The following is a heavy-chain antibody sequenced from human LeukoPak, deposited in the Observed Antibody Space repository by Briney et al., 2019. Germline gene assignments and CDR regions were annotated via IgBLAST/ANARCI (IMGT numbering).Heavy chain of an antibody. CDR1: GFTFSDYY. Sequence: AGGSLRLSCAASGFTFSDYYMSWIRQAPGKGLEWVSVIYSGGFTYYADSVKGRFTISRDNSKNTLFLQMNSLRAEDTAVYYCARDRPGDAFDIWGQGTMVTVSS. CDR2: IYSGGFT. CDR3: ARDRPGDAFDI. V-gene: IGHV3-66*01. J-gene: IGHJ3*02.